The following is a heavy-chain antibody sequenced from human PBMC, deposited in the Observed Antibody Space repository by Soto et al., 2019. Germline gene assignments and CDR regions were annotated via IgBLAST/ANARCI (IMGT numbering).Heavy chain of an antibody. J-gene: IGHJ4*02. CDR1: GCSLSRYY. CDR2: IYYSGST. D-gene: IGHD5-18*01. V-gene: IGHV4-59*01. CDR3: ASSPSIAMVPF. Sequence: PSETLSPTCTVSGCSLSRYYWGWIRQPPGKGLEWIGYIYYSGSTNYNPSLKSRVTISLDTSEKQFSLQLSSVTAADTAVYYCASSPSIAMVPFWGQGTLVTVPQ.